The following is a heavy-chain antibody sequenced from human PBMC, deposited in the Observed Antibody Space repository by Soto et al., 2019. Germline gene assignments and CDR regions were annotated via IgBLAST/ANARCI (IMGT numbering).Heavy chain of an antibody. J-gene: IGHJ6*02. Sequence: GAPVKVSCKASGGTFSSYAISWVRQAPGQGLEWMGGIIPIFGTANYAQKFQGRVTITADESTSTAYMELSSLRSEDTAVYYCARAVGDYDAFYGMDVWGQGTTVTVSS. CDR2: IIPIFGTA. CDR1: GGTFSSYA. D-gene: IGHD4-17*01. V-gene: IGHV1-69*13. CDR3: ARAVGDYDAFYGMDV.